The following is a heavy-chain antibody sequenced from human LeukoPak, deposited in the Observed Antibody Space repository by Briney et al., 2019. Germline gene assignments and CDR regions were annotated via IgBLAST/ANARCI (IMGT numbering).Heavy chain of an antibody. CDR1: GLTFISFR. J-gene: IGHJ4*02. CDR2: LNSDGSTT. Sequence: PAGSLRLSCAAYGLTFISFRMHWDRHVPGKGLVGVSGLNSDGSTTGYADSVRGRFTISRDNAKSTLYLQMNSLRAEDTAVYYCARGGYGAHMGWGQGTLVTVSS. CDR3: ARGGYGAHMG. V-gene: IGHV3-74*01. D-gene: IGHD4-17*01.